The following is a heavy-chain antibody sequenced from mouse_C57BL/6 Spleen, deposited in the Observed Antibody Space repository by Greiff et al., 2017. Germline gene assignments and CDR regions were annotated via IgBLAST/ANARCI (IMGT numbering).Heavy chain of an antibody. V-gene: IGHV1-82*01. CDR2: IYPGDGDT. D-gene: IGHD3-3*01. CDR3: VRGPRGDVDV. CDR1: GFAFSSSW. J-gene: IGHJ1*03. Sequence: QVQLQQSGPELVKPGASVKFSCTASGFAFSSSWLNWVKQRPGQGLEWIGRIYPGDGDTKYTGKFKGKATLTADTSSSTAYMQLSSLTSEDTAVYFCVRGPRGDVDVWGTGTTVTVS.